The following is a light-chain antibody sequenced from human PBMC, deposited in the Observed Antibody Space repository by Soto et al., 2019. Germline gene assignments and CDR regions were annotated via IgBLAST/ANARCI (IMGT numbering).Light chain of an antibody. CDR3: QQYNNWPPVT. J-gene: IGKJ3*01. CDR2: GSS. CDR1: QSVSSN. Sequence: EIVMTQSPATLSVSPGERATLSCRASQSVSSNLAWYQQKPGQAPRLHIYGSSTRATGIPARFSGSGSGTEFTLAIRRLQSEDFAVYYCQQYNNWPPVTFGPGTKVDIK. V-gene: IGKV3-15*01.